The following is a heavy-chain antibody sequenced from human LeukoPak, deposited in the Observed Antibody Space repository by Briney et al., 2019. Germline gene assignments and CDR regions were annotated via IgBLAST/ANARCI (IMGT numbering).Heavy chain of an antibody. CDR1: GGSFSGYY. D-gene: IGHD2-2*01. V-gene: IGHV4-34*01. CDR2: INHSGST. J-gene: IGHJ3*02. Sequence: SETLSLTCAVYGGSFSGYYWSWIRQPPGKGLEWIGEINHSGSTNYNPSLKSRVTISVDTSKNQFSLKLSSGTVADTAVYYCARDIIVAVPAAIRRGAFDIWGQGTMVTVSS. CDR3: ARDIIVAVPAAIRRGAFDI.